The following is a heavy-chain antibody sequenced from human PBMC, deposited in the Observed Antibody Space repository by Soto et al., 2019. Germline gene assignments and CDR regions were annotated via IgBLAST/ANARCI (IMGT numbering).Heavy chain of an antibody. D-gene: IGHD5-18*01. CDR1: GFTFSNAW. CDR3: TTNHGGYGYVYYYGMDV. V-gene: IGHV3-15*07. Sequence: EVQLVESGGGLVKPGGSLRLSCAASGFTFSNAWMNWVRQAPGKGLEWVGRIKSKTDGGTTDYAAPVKGRFTISRDDSKNTLYLQMNSLKTEDTAVYYCTTNHGGYGYVYYYGMDVWGQGTTVTVSS. J-gene: IGHJ6*02. CDR2: IKSKTDGGTT.